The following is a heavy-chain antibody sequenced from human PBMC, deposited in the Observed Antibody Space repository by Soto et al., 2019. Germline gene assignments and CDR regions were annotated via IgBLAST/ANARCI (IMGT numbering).Heavy chain of an antibody. CDR2: ISGSGGSK. J-gene: IGHJ4*02. D-gene: IGHD1-26*01. V-gene: IGHV3-23*01. CDR1: GFTFSSYA. Sequence: GGSLRLSCAASGFTFSSYAMSWVRQAPGKGLEWVAAISGSGGSKYYADSVKGRFTISRDNSKNTLYLQMNSLRAEDTAVYYCAKDVGAGLDYWGQGTLVTVSS. CDR3: AKDVGAGLDY.